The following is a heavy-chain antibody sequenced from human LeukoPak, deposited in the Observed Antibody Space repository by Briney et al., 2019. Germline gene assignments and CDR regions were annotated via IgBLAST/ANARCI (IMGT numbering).Heavy chain of an antibody. J-gene: IGHJ4*02. CDR1: GYTLTELS. CDR3: ATGARSGSYYLNWRFPFDY. CDR2: FDPEDGET. D-gene: IGHD1-26*01. V-gene: IGHV1-24*01. Sequence: GASVKVSCKVSGYTLTELSMHWVRQAPGKGLEWMGGFDPEDGETIYAQKFQGRVTMTEDTSTDTAYMELSSLRSEDTAVYYCATGARSGSYYLNWRFPFDYWGQGTLVTVSS.